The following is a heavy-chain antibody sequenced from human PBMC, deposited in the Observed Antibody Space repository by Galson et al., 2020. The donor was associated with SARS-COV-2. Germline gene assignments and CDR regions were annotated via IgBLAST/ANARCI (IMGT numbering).Heavy chain of an antibody. CDR3: STIDSSGYGGFDS. Sequence: GGSLRLSCTASGFTFDDYTMNWVRQAPGKGLEWVGFIRSKPFGGPTEYAASVKDRFTISRDDSKRIAYLQMDSLKTEDTALYYCSTIDSSGYGGFDSWGQGTLVTVSS. CDR2: IRSKPFGGPT. J-gene: IGHJ4*02. D-gene: IGHD3-22*01. CDR1: GFTFDDYT. V-gene: IGHV3-49*04.